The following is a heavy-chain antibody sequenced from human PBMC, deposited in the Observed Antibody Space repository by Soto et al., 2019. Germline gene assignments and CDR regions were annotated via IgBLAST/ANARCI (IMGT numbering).Heavy chain of an antibody. CDR2: IYWNDDK. D-gene: IGHD6-19*01. V-gene: IGHV2-5*01. CDR3: AKSGSSGWYGWFDP. CDR1: GFSLRTSGVG. Sequence: QITLKESGPTLVKPTQTLTLTCIFSGFSLRTSGVGVGWIRQPPGKALEWLGFIYWNDDKRYSPSLKSRLTIAKDTSKIQVVLTMTNMDPLDTATYYCAKSGSSGWYGWFDPWGQGNLVTVSS. J-gene: IGHJ5*02.